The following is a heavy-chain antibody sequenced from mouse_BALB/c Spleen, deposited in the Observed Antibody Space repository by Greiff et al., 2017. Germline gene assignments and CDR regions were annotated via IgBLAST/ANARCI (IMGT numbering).Heavy chain of an antibody. CDR2: INPSNGGT. D-gene: IGHD1-1*01. J-gene: IGHJ2*01. CDR1: GYTFTSYY. CDR3: TRRDYYGSSNY. Sequence: QVQLQQSGAELVKPGASVKLSCKASGYTFTSYYMYWVKQRPGQGLEWIGEINPSNGGTNFNEKFKSKATLTVDKSSSTAYMQLSSLTSEDSAVYYCTRRDYYGSSNYWGQGTTLTVSS. V-gene: IGHV1S81*02.